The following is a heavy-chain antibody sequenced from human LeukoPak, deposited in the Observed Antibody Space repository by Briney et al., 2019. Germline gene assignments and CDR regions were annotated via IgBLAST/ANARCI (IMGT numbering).Heavy chain of an antibody. J-gene: IGHJ4*02. CDR3: ARARDYDSSGYWTY. CDR2: IYYSGST. D-gene: IGHD3-22*01. CDR1: GGSISSYY. V-gene: IGHV4-59*12. Sequence: SETLSLTCTVSGGSISSYYWSWIRQPPGKGLEWIGYIYYSGSTNYNPSLKSRVTISVDTSKNQFSLKLSSVTAADTAVYYCARARDYDSSGYWTYWGQGTLVTVSS.